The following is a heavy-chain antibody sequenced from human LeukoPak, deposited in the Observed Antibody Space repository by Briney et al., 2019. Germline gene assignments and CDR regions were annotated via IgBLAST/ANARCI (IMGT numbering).Heavy chain of an antibody. J-gene: IGHJ4*02. CDR2: IKQDGGEK. Sequence: GGSLRLSCAASGFTFSSYWMTWVRQAPGKGLEWVASIKQDGGEKYYVDSVKGRFTISRDNAENSLYLQMHSLRAEDTAVYYCARDGGYCSGGTCYSTHWGQGTLVIVSS. CDR3: ARDGGYCSGGTCYSTH. V-gene: IGHV3-7*03. CDR1: GFTFSSYW. D-gene: IGHD2-15*01.